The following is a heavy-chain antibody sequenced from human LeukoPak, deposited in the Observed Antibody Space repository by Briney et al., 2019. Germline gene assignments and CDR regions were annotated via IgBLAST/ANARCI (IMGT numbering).Heavy chain of an antibody. CDR3: ARLYLYYYGMDV. CDR2: ISGSGGST. V-gene: IGHV3-21*06. D-gene: IGHD2-8*01. J-gene: IGHJ6*02. CDR1: GFIVSTNY. Sequence: PGGSLRLSCAASGFIVSTNYMSWVRQAPGKGLEWVSSISGSGGSTYYADSVKGRFTISRDNAKNSLYLQMNSLRAEDTAVYYCARLYLYYYGMDVWGQGTTVTVSS.